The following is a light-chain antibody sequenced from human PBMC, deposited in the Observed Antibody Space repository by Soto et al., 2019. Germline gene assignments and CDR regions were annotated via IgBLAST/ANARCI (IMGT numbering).Light chain of an antibody. Sequence: QSVLTQPRSVSGSPGQSVTISCTGTSSDVGGYNYVSWYQQHPGKAPKPMIYDVNKRPSGVPDRFSGSKSGNTASLTISGLQAEDEADYYCCSYAGSYTDVYGIWTKVTVL. J-gene: IGLJ1*01. CDR3: CSYAGSYTDV. CDR2: DVN. V-gene: IGLV2-11*01. CDR1: SSDVGGYNY.